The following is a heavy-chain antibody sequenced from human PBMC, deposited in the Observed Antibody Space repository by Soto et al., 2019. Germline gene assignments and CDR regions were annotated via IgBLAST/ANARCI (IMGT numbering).Heavy chain of an antibody. CDR3: ATEALYYYGMDV. CDR1: GYTFTSYD. Sequence: ASVKVSCKASGYTFTSYDINWVRQATGQGLEWMGWMNPNSGNTGYAQKFQGRVTMTRNTSISTAYMGLSSLRSEDTAVYYCATEALYYYGMDVWGQGTTVTVS. CDR2: MNPNSGNT. V-gene: IGHV1-8*01. J-gene: IGHJ6*02.